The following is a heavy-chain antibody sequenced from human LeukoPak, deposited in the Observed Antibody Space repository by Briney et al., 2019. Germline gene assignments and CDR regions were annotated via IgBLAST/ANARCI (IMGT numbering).Heavy chain of an antibody. CDR2: IYYSGST. V-gene: IGHV4-39*01. D-gene: IGHD2-2*01. CDR1: GGSISSSSYY. J-gene: IGHJ6*03. Sequence: SETLSLTCTVSGGSISSSSYYWGWIRQPPGKGLEWIGSIYYSGSTYYNPSLKSRVTISVDTSKNQFSLKLSSVTAADTAVYYCARPGWVPAARDYYYYMDVWGKGTTVTVSS. CDR3: ARPGWVPAARDYYYYMDV.